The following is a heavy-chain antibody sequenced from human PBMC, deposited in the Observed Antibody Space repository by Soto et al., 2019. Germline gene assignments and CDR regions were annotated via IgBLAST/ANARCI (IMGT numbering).Heavy chain of an antibody. CDR1: GASINTGGFY. J-gene: IGHJ4*02. CDR2: GSHTGSR. Sequence: SETLSLTCSVSGASINTGGFYWSWVRQYPGKGLDWIGYGSHTGSRYLNPSLGSRITISLDTPNNQFSLRLTSVTAADTAVYYCARVKVTTESFDSWGQGSLVTVSS. CDR3: ARVKVTTESFDS. D-gene: IGHD4-17*01. V-gene: IGHV4-31*03.